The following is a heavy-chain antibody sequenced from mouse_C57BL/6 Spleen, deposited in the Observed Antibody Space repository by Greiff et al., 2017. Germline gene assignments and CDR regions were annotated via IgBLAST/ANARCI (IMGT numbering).Heavy chain of an antibody. J-gene: IGHJ4*01. CDR2: ILSGSGST. CDR1: GYTFTGYW. CDR3: ARARDYYGFHMDY. Sequence: VQLQQSGAELMKPGASVKLSCTATGYTFTGYWIEWVKQRPGHGLEWIGEILSGSGSTNYNEKFKGQATFTADTSYNTAYMQLSSLTTEDSAIYYCARARDYYGFHMDYWGQGTSVTVSS. V-gene: IGHV1-9*01. D-gene: IGHD2-2*01.